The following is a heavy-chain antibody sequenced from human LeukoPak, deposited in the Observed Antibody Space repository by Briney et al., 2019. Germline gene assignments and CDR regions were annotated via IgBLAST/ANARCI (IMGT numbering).Heavy chain of an antibody. CDR2: ISWNSGSI. Sequence: GGSLRLSCAASGFTFSSYGMHWVRQAPGKGLEWVSGISWNSGSIGYADSVKGRFTISRDNAKNSLYLQMNSLRAEDTALYYCAKDMRGWYGDDAFDIWGQGTMVTVSS. V-gene: IGHV3-9*01. CDR1: GFTFSSYG. J-gene: IGHJ3*02. CDR3: AKDMRGWYGDDAFDI. D-gene: IGHD6-19*01.